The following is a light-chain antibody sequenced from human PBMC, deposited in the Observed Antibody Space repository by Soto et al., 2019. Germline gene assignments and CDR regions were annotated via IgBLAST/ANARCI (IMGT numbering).Light chain of an antibody. V-gene: IGLV4-69*01. CDR2: LNSDGSH. J-gene: IGLJ2*01. CDR1: SGHSSYA. CDR3: QTCGTGIHVV. Sequence: QPVLTQSPSASASLGASVKLTCTLSSGHSSYAIAWHQQQPEQGPRYLMKLNSDGSHSKGDGIPDRFSGSSSGAERYLTISSLQSEDEADYYCQTCGTGIHVVFGGGTKVTVL.